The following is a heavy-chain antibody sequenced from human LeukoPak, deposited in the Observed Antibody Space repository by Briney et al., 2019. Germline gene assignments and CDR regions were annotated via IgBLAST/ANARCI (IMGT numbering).Heavy chain of an antibody. J-gene: IGHJ6*03. CDR2: IYYSGST. CDR3: ARVRSSWYFNYYYYYMDV. Sequence: PSQTLSLTCAVSGGSISTGGYSWSWIRQPPGKGLEWIGYIYYSGSTNYNPSLKSRVTISVDTSKNQFSLKLSSVTAADTAVYYCARVRSSWYFNYYYYYMDVWGKGTTVTISS. D-gene: IGHD6-13*01. CDR1: GGSISTGGYS. V-gene: IGHV4-61*08.